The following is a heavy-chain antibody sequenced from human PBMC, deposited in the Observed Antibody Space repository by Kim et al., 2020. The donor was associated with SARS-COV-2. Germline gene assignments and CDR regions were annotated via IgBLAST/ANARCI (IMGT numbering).Heavy chain of an antibody. CDR3: ARGGNSSGWYYFDY. J-gene: IGHJ4*02. V-gene: IGHV3-66*01. Sequence: GGSLRLSCAASGFTVSSNYMSWVRQAPGKGLEWVSIIYSGDVTYYADSVKGRFTISRDNSKNSLYLQMNSVKAEDTAVYYCARGGNSSGWYYFDYWGQGTLVTVSS. CDR2: IYSGDVT. CDR1: GFTVSSNY. D-gene: IGHD6-19*01.